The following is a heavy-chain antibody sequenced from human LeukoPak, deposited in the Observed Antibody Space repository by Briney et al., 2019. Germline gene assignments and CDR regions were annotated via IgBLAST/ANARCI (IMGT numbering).Heavy chain of an antibody. V-gene: IGHV3-7*01. CDR3: AKNGGPHGMDV. J-gene: IGHJ6*02. CDR2: IKHDGSET. CDR1: GFTFSNIW. D-gene: IGHD3-10*01. Sequence: GGSLRLSCAASGFTFSNIWMSWVRQAPGNGLEWVANIKHDGSETNYVDSVKGRFTISRDNVKNSLHLQMNSLRAEDTAVYYCAKNGGPHGMDVWGQGTTVTVSS.